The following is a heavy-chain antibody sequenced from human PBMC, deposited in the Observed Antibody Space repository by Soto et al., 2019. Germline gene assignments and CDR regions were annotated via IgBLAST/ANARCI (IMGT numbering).Heavy chain of an antibody. CDR3: ARSRYLEY. J-gene: IGHJ4*02. Sequence: SPRLSCAASGFTFSSYAMSWVRQAPGKGLEWVSAISGSGGSTYYADSVEGRFTISRDNAKNSLYLQMNSLRAEDTAVYYCARSRYLEYWGQGTLVTVSS. V-gene: IGHV3-23*01. D-gene: IGHD1-20*01. CDR2: ISGSGGST. CDR1: GFTFSSYA.